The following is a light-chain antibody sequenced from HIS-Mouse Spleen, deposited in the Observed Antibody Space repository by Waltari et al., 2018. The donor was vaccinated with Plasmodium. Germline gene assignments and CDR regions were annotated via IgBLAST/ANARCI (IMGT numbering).Light chain of an antibody. Sequence: QSALTQPASVSGSPGQSITISCTGTSSAVGSYNLVSWYQQHPGKAPKLMNYEGSKRPSGVSNRTSGSKSGNTASLTISDLQAEDGADYYCCSYAGSSTYVFGTGTKVTVL. J-gene: IGLJ1*01. V-gene: IGLV2-23*01. CDR2: EGS. CDR1: SSAVGSYNL. CDR3: CSYAGSSTYV.